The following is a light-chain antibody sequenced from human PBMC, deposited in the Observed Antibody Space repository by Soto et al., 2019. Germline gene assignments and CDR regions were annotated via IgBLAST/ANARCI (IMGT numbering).Light chain of an antibody. V-gene: IGLV2-14*01. CDR1: SSDVGGYNY. CDR3: SSDTSSSTVV. Sequence: QSALTQPASVSGSPGQSITISCTGTSSDVGGYNYVSWYQQHPGKAPKLMINDVSNRPSGVSNRFSGSKSGNTASLTISGLQAEDEADYYCSSDTSSSTVVFGGGTKLTVL. J-gene: IGLJ2*01. CDR2: DVS.